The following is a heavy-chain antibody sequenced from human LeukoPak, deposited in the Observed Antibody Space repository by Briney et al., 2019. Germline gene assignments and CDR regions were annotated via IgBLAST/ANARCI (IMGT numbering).Heavy chain of an antibody. V-gene: IGHV4-38-2*01. CDR1: GYYISSGYY. D-gene: IGHD5-24*01. CDR2: IYHSRSS. CDR3: VRQKIIGYNDHFDY. Sequence: SETLSLTCAVSGYYISSGYYWGWGRQPPGKGVEWIGSIYHSRSSYSNLSLKSRVTISVDTSKNQFSLKLSSVTAADTAVYYCVRQKIIGYNDHFDYWGQGTLVTVSS. J-gene: IGHJ4*02.